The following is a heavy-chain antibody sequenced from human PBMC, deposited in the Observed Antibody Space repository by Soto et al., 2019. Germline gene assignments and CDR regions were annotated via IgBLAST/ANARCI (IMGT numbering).Heavy chain of an antibody. J-gene: IGHJ5*02. CDR2: VYHTGDT. CDR3: AREIVTAGGNNYFDP. V-gene: IGHV4-4*01. D-gene: IGHD2-21*02. CDR1: GGTVASSHW. Sequence: QVQLQESGPRLVKPSGSLSLTCGVSGGTVASSHWWSWVRQSPGGGLEWIGNVYHTGDTNLNPSLQSRVTISVDKSNNQFSLRLNSLTAADTAVYCCAREIVTAGGNNYFDPWGPGTLVTVSS.